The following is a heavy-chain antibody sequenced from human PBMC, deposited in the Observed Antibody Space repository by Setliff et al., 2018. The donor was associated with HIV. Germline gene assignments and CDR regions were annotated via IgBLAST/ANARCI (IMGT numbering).Heavy chain of an antibody. Sequence: GASVKVSCKASGYTFTNYDINGVRQATGQGLEWMGWMNPNSGNTGYARKFQGRVTMTKNTSISTAYMELSSLRSGDTAVYYCARGLVRGLVPRYYYGMDVWGQGTTVTVSS. J-gene: IGHJ6*02. D-gene: IGHD6-19*01. CDR3: ARGLVRGLVPRYYYGMDV. CDR2: MNPNSGNT. CDR1: GYTFTNYD. V-gene: IGHV1-8*02.